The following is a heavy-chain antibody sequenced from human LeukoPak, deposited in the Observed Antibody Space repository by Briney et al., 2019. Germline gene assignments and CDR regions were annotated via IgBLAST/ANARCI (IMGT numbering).Heavy chain of an antibody. CDR2: IKSKTDGGPT. J-gene: IGHJ4*02. V-gene: IGHV3-15*01. Sequence: GGSLRLSCTASGFTFNKAWMSWVRQAPGKGLEWVGTIKSKTDGGPTDYTTPVKGRFTISRDDSKNTLYLQMNSLKTEDTAVYYCVGSFLGYWGQGTLVTVSS. D-gene: IGHD3-10*01. CDR1: GFTFNKAW. CDR3: VGSFLGY.